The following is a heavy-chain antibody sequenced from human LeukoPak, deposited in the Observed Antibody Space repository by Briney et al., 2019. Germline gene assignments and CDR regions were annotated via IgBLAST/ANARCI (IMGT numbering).Heavy chain of an antibody. V-gene: IGHV3-21*04. J-gene: IGHJ4*02. D-gene: IGHD6-13*01. CDR3: AKDRPGYSNLWAY. CDR1: GFTFSSYF. CDR2: ISSTSSYI. Sequence: GGSLRLSCAASGFTFSSYFMNWVRQAPGKGLEWVSAISSTSSYIYYADSVKGRFTISRDNAKNSLYLQMNSLRAEDTAVYYCAKDRPGYSNLWAYWGQGTLVTVSS.